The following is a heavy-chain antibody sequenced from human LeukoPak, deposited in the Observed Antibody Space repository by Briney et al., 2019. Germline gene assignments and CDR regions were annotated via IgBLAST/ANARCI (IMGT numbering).Heavy chain of an antibody. Sequence: SETLSLTCAVYGGSFSGYYRSWIRQPPGKGLEWIGEINHSGSTTYNPSLKSRVTISVDTSKNQFSLKLSSVTAADTAVYYCARGPTYYYADYWGQGTLVTVSS. CDR3: ARGPTYYYADY. D-gene: IGHD3-10*01. V-gene: IGHV4-34*01. CDR1: GGSFSGYY. CDR2: INHSGST. J-gene: IGHJ4*02.